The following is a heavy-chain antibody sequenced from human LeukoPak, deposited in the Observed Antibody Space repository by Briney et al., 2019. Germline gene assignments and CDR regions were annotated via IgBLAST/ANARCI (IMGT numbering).Heavy chain of an antibody. V-gene: IGHV3-23*01. CDR3: VIDPRTVTTRDYNYYGMDV. CDR1: GFTFSSYA. D-gene: IGHD4-17*01. Sequence: GESLRLSCAASGFTFSSYAMSWVRQAPGKGLEWVSVISDSGGSTYYADSVKGRFTISRDNYKNTLYLQMNSLRAEDTAAYHCVIDPRTVTTRDYNYYGMDVWGLETRVSVSS. J-gene: IGHJ6*02. CDR2: ISDSGGST.